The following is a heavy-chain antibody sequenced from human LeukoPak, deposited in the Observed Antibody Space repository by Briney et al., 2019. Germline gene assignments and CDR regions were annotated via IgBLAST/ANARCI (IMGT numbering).Heavy chain of an antibody. V-gene: IGHV1-2*02. CDR3: ARSYDFWSGYSGLDY. CDR1: GYTFTGYY. J-gene: IGHJ4*02. D-gene: IGHD3-3*01. CDR2: INPNSGGT. Sequence: ASVKVSCKASGYTFTGYYMHWVRQAPGQGLEWMGWINPNSGGTNYAQKFQGRVTMTRNTSISTAYMELSSLRSEDTAVYYCARSYDFWSGYSGLDYWGQGTLVTVSS.